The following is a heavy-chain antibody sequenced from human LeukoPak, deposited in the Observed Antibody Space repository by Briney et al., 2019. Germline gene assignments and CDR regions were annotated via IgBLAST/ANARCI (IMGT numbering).Heavy chain of an antibody. CDR3: ARSCGGDCYYYYGMDV. J-gene: IGHJ6*02. CDR1: GFTFSDYY. D-gene: IGHD2-21*02. Sequence: GGSLILSCAASGFTFSDYYMSWIRQAPGKGLEWVSYISSSSSYTNYADSVKGRFTISRDNAKNSLYLQMNSLRAEDTAVYYCARSCGGDCYYYYGMDVWGQGTTVTVSS. V-gene: IGHV3-11*03. CDR2: ISSSSSYT.